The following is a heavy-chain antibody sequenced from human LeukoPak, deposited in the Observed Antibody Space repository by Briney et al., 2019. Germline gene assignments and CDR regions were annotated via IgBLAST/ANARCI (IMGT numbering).Heavy chain of an antibody. CDR3: ARAHYDFWSGLYYYYGMDV. J-gene: IGHJ6*02. CDR1: GFTFSSYW. D-gene: IGHD3-3*01. V-gene: IGHV3-7*03. Sequence: GGSLRLSCAASGFTFSSYWMNWARQAPGKGLEWVASINHNGNVNYYVDSVKGRFTISRDNAKNSLYLQMSNLRAEDTAVYYCARAHYDFWSGLYYYYGMDVWGQGTTVTVSS. CDR2: INHNGNVN.